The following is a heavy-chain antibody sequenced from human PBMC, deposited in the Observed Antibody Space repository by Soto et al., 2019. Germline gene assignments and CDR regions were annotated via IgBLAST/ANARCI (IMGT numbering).Heavy chain of an antibody. CDR3: ARDPSPKRCTNGVCNVYNWFDP. Sequence: ASVKVSCKASGYTFTSYGISWVRQAPGQGLEWMGWISAYNGNTNYAQKLQGRVTMTTDTSTSTAYMELRSLRSDDTAVYYCARDPSPKRCTNGVCNVYNWFDPWGQGTLVTVSS. CDR1: GYTFTSYG. CDR2: ISAYNGNT. D-gene: IGHD2-8*01. J-gene: IGHJ5*02. V-gene: IGHV1-18*01.